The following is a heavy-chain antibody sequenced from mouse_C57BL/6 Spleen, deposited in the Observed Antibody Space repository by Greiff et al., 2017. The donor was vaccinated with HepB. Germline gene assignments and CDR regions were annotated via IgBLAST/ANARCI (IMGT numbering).Heavy chain of an antibody. V-gene: IGHV1-15*01. Sequence: VQGVESGAELVRPGASVTLSCKASGYTFTDYEMHWVKQTPVHGLEWIGAIDPETGGTAYNQKFKGKAILTADKSSSTAYMELRSLTSEDSAVYYCTRITEGYFDVWGTGTTVTVSS. D-gene: IGHD2-4*01. J-gene: IGHJ1*03. CDR2: IDPETGGT. CDR1: GYTFTDYE. CDR3: TRITEGYFDV.